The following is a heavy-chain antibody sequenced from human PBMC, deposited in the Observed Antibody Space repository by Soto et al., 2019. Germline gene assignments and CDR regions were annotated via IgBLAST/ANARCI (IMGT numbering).Heavy chain of an antibody. CDR2: IEWKSGSI. CDR1: GFIFGDYA. CDR3: AKGGSSSWHPAN. J-gene: IGHJ4*02. V-gene: IGHV3-9*01. Sequence: EVQLVESGGGLVQPGRSLRLSCAASGFIFGDYAMHWVRQVPGKGLEWVSTIEWKSGSIGYADSVKGRFTISIDSAKNSLYLQMNTLRVEDTAFYYCAKGGSSSWHPANWGQGTLVSVSS. D-gene: IGHD6-13*01.